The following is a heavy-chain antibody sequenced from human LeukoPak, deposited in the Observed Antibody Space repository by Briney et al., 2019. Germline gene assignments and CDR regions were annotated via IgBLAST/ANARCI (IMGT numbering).Heavy chain of an antibody. CDR1: GGTFSSYA. D-gene: IGHD4-17*01. J-gene: IGHJ4*02. V-gene: IGHV1-69*13. Sequence: ASVKVSCKASGGTFSSYAISWVRQAPGQGLEWMGGIIPIFGTANYAQKFQGRVTITADESTSTAYMELSSLRSEDTAVYYCARILDYGDFPFDYWGQGTLVTVSS. CDR2: IIPIFGTA. CDR3: ARILDYGDFPFDY.